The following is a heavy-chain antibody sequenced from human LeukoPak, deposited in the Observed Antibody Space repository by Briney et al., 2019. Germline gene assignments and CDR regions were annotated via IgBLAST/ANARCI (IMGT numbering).Heavy chain of an antibody. CDR2: IYYSGTT. D-gene: IGHD6-6*01. CDR1: RGSIRSYY. Sequence: SETLSLTCTISRGSIRSYYWSWIRQPPGKRLEWIGYIYYSGTTNYNPSLKSRVTISVDTSKNQFSLELSSVTAADTAVYYCARDLYSSFGDWGQGTLVTVSS. J-gene: IGHJ4*02. CDR3: ARDLYSSFGD. V-gene: IGHV4-59*01.